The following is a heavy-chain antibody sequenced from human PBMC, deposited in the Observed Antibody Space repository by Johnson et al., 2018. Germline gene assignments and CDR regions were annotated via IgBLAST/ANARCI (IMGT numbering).Heavy chain of an antibody. CDR3: ATDPSVSTYYYNSYMDV. J-gene: IGHJ6*03. D-gene: IGHD4-17*01. Sequence: QVQLVETGGGVVQPGRSLRLSCAASGFTFSRYGMHWVRQAPGKGLEWVAVIWSDGSNKFYADSVKVQFTTYRDNSTNTLYLQMNSERAEDTAWYYCATDPSVSTYYYNSYMDVWGKGTTVTVSS. CDR2: IWSDGSNK. CDR1: GFTFSRYG. V-gene: IGHV3-30*19.